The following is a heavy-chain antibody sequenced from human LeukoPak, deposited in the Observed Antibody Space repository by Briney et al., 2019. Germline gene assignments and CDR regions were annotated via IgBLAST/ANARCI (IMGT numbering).Heavy chain of an antibody. CDR2: INYRGST. J-gene: IGHJ5*02. V-gene: IGHV4-59*01. CDR1: GGSISNYH. D-gene: IGHD5-24*01. Sequence: PSETLSLTCTVSGGSISNYHWNWIRQPPGKGPEWIAYINYRGSTNYNPSLKSRVTTSVDTSKNQFSVKLSSVTAADTAVYYCARGGGDGYLFDPWGQGTLVTVSS. CDR3: ARGGGDGYLFDP.